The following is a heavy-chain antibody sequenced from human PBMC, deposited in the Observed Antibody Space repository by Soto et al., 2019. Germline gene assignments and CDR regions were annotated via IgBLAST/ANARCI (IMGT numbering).Heavy chain of an antibody. CDR1: GYTFTSYD. Sequence: ASVKVSCKASGYTFTSYDINWVRQATGQGLEWMGWMNPNSGNTGYAQKFQGRVTMTTDTSTSTAYMELRSLRSDDTAVYYCARDIVVVVAANHNWFDPWGQGTLVTVSS. CDR3: ARDIVVVVAANHNWFDP. J-gene: IGHJ5*02. V-gene: IGHV1-8*01. CDR2: MNPNSGNT. D-gene: IGHD2-15*01.